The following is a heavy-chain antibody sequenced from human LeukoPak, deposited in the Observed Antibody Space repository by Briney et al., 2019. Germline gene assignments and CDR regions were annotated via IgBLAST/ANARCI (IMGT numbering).Heavy chain of an antibody. V-gene: IGHV1-8*02. D-gene: IGHD3-16*02. CDR3: ARGTGYDYIWGSYRYYYLDY. CDR1: GYTFTSYD. J-gene: IGHJ4*02. CDR2: MNPNSGNT. Sequence: ALVKVSCTASGYTFTSYDINWVRQATGQGLEWMGCMNPNSGNTGYAQKFQGRVTMTRNTSISTAYMELSSLRPEDTAVYYCARGTGYDYIWGSYRYYYLDYWGQGTLVTVSS.